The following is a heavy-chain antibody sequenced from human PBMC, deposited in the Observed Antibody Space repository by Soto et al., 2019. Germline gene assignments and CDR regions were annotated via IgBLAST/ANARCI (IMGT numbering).Heavy chain of an antibody. D-gene: IGHD2-15*01. CDR1: GFTFSSYA. Sequence: GGSLRLSCAASGFTFSSYAMTWLRQAQLTGLGLVSRRCLCGGSTYYVDSVKGRFTISRDNYKNSLHLQMNTLRAADTALYYCAIFSGAMDVWGQGTTVTVAS. CDR2: RCLCGGST. J-gene: IGHJ6*02. V-gene: IGHV3-43D*03. CDR3: AIFSGAMDV.